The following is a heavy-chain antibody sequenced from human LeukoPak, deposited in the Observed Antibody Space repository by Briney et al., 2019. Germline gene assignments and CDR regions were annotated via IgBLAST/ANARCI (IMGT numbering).Heavy chain of an antibody. V-gene: IGHV4-31*03. Sequence: SETLSLTCTVSGGSISSGGYYWSWIRQHPGKGLEWIGYIYYSGSTYYNPSLKSRVTISVYTSKNQFSLKLSSVTAADTAVYYCARDGVPWYFDLWGRGTLVTVSS. J-gene: IGHJ2*01. D-gene: IGHD1-1*01. CDR1: GGSISSGGYY. CDR2: IYYSGST. CDR3: ARDGVPWYFDL.